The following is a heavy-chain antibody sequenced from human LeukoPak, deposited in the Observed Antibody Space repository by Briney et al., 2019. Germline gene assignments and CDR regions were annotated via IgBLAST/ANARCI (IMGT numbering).Heavy chain of an antibody. Sequence: GGSLRLSCAVSGVTFSKYWMLWVRQAPGKGLESVSRINTDGTVTTYADSVKGRFTVSRDSADNTMFLQMNSVRDEDTAVYYCATKQWLAPPPDSWGQGTPVTVSS. CDR3: ATKQWLAPPPDS. V-gene: IGHV3-74*01. J-gene: IGHJ4*02. CDR1: GVTFSKYW. D-gene: IGHD6-19*01. CDR2: INTDGTVT.